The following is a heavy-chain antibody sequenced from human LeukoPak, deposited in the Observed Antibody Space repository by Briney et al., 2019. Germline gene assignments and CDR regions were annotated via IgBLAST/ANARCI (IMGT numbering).Heavy chain of an antibody. D-gene: IGHD3-3*01. Sequence: PGGSLRLSCAASGFTFSSYSMNWVRQAPGKGLEWVPYISSSSSYIYYADSVKGRFTISRDNAKNSLYLQMNSLRAEDTAVYYCARDENTIFGVVYEYNWFDPWGQGTLVTVSS. J-gene: IGHJ5*02. CDR2: ISSSSSYI. CDR1: GFTFSSYS. V-gene: IGHV3-21*01. CDR3: ARDENTIFGVVYEYNWFDP.